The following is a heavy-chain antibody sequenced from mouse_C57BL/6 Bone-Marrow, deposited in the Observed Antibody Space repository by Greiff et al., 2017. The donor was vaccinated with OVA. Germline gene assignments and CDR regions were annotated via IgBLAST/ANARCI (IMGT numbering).Heavy chain of an antibody. CDR1: GFSFNTYA. J-gene: IGHJ1*03. CDR2: IRSKSNNYAT. V-gene: IGHV10-1*01. CDR3: GRHDVYWYFDV. Sequence: EVHLVESGGGLVQPKGSLKLSCAASGFSFNTYAMNWVRQAPGKGLEWVARIRSKSNNYATYYADSVKDRFTISRDDSESMLYLQMNNLKTEDTAMYYCGRHDVYWYFDVWGTGTTVTVSS. D-gene: IGHD2-3*01.